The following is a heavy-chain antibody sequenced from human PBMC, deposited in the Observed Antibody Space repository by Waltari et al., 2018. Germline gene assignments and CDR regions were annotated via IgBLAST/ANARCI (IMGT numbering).Heavy chain of an antibody. CDR2: IDQGGSDK. CDR1: GFSFTTYW. D-gene: IGHD5-12*01. CDR3: ARDHPSFDIGIDY. J-gene: IGHJ4*02. V-gene: IGHV3-7*01. Sequence: EVQLVQSGGGLVQPGGSLRLSCAASGFSFTTYWMGWVRQTPEKGLEWVANIDQGGSDKYYVDSVKGRFTISRDNAQNSVYLQMNSLRAGDTAVYYCARDHPSFDIGIDYWGQGTLVTVSS.